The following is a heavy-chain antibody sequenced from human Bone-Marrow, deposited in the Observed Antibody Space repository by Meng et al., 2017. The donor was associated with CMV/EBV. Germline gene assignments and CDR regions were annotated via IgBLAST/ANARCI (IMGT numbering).Heavy chain of an antibody. V-gene: IGHV1-69*02. CDR1: GGTFSGYT. CDR2: IIPILGIA. CDR3: AGWLQQTGGFGP. Sequence: SVKVSCKASGGTFSGYTISWVRQAPGQGLEWMGRIIPILGIANYAQKFQGRVTITADKSTSTAYMELSSLRSEDTAVYYCAGWLQQTGGFGPWGQGPLDPVPS. D-gene: IGHD5-24*01. J-gene: IGHJ5*02.